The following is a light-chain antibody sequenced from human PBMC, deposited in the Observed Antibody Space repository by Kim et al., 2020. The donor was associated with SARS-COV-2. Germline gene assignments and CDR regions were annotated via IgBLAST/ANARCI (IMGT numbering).Light chain of an antibody. V-gene: IGKV3-20*01. J-gene: IGKJ2*01. CDR1: QTITATY. Sequence: DIVLTQSPGTLSLSAGERATLSCRASQTITATYLAWYQHKPGQAPRLLIYAASTRAPGIPDRFSGSGSGTDSTLTITRLEPEDSALYYCQQFARSPRNFGQGTKVDIK. CDR3: QQFARSPRN. CDR2: AAS.